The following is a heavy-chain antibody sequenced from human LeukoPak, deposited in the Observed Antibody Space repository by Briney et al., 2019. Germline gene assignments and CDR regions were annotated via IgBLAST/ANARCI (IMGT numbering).Heavy chain of an antibody. Sequence: GSSVNVSCKASGGTFSSYAISWVRQAPGQGLEWMGGIIPIFGTANYAQKFQGRVTITTDESTSTAYMELSSLRSEDTAVYYCARGGDITGTSRVSYYYMDVWGKGTTVTVSS. CDR2: IIPIFGTA. V-gene: IGHV1-69*05. CDR3: ARGGDITGTSRVSYYYMDV. CDR1: GGTFSSYA. J-gene: IGHJ6*03. D-gene: IGHD1-7*01.